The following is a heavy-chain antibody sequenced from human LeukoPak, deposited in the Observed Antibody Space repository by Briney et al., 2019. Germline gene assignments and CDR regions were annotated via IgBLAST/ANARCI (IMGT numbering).Heavy chain of an antibody. CDR2: IYYSGST. CDR3: ARTYDSSGYDPLPFDY. V-gene: IGHV4-61*01. Sequence: SETLSLTCTVSGDSISSGSYSWSWIRQPPGKGLEWIGYIYYSGSTNYNPSLKSRVTISVDTSKNQFSLKLSSVTAADTAVYYCARTYDSSGYDPLPFDYWGQGTLVTVSS. D-gene: IGHD3-22*01. J-gene: IGHJ4*02. CDR1: GDSISSGSYS.